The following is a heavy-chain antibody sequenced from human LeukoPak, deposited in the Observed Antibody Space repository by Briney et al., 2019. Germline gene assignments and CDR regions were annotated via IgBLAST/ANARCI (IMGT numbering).Heavy chain of an antibody. CDR2: IWHDGNNK. V-gene: IGHV3-33*03. CDR3: ASSGYCSGGSCSPQYYYYGMDV. CDR1: GFTFSMSG. D-gene: IGHD2-15*01. J-gene: IGHJ6*02. Sequence: GRSLRLSCATSGFTFSMSGMHWVRQAPGKGLEWVGVIWHDGNNKYYADSVKGRFTISRDNAANSLYLQMNSLRAEDTAVYYCASSGYCSGGSCSPQYYYYGMDVWGQGTTVTVSS.